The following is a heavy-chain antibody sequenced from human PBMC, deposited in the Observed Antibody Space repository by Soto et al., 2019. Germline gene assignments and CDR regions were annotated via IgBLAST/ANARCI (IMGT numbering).Heavy chain of an antibody. J-gene: IGHJ6*02. D-gene: IGHD4-17*01. CDR3: ARQPLGDYVDYSGMDV. CDR1: GYTFSNYW. Sequence: GESLKISCKGSGYTFSNYWIGWVRQMPGKGLEWMGIIYPGDSDTRYSPSFQGQVTLSADKSTSTAYLQWRSLKASETAVYYCARQPLGDYVDYSGMDVWGRGTTVTVSS. CDR2: IYPGDSDT. V-gene: IGHV5-51*01.